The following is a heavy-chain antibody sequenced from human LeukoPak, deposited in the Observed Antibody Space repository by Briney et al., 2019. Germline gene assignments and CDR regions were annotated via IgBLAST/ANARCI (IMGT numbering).Heavy chain of an antibody. J-gene: IGHJ4*02. CDR3: ARGQVY. CDR2: IWSDGNNK. V-gene: IGHV3-33*01. CDR1: GFTFSSYA. Sequence: PGGSLRLSCAASGFTFSSYAMHWVRQAPGKGLEWVAIIWSDGNNKYYADSVEGRFTISRDTSKNTLFLQMNSLRAEDTAVYYCARGQVYWGQGTLVTVSS.